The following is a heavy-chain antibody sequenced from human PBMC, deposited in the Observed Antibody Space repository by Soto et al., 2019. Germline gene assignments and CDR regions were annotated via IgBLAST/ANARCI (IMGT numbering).Heavy chain of an antibody. CDR1: GGSISSYY. J-gene: IGHJ6*02. CDR2: IYYSGST. D-gene: IGHD3-9*01. CDR3: ARDAPYYDILTGYFKEGGMDV. Sequence: PSETLSLTCTVSGGSISSYYWSWIRQPPGKGLEGIGYIYYSGSTNYNPSLKSRVTISVDTSKNQFSLKLSSVTAADTAVYYCARDAPYYDILTGYFKEGGMDVWGQGTTVTVSS. V-gene: IGHV4-59*01.